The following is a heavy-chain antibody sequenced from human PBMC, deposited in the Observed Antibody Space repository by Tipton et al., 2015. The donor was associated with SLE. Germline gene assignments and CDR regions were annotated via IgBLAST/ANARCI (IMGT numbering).Heavy chain of an antibody. D-gene: IGHD5-24*01. CDR1: GFTFSTYA. CDR2: ISYDGSNK. V-gene: IGHV3-30*04. Sequence: SLRLSCAASGFTFSTYAMHWVRQAPGKGLEWVAVISYDGSNKYYADSVKGRFTISRDSSKNTLYLQMNSLRAEDTAVYYCARSRDSEFYYYYGLDVWGQGTTVTVSS. J-gene: IGHJ6*02. CDR3: ARSRDSEFYYYYGLDV.